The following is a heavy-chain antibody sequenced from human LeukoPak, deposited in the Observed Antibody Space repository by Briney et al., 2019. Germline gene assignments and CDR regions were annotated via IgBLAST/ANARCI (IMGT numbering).Heavy chain of an antibody. CDR3: AKVMGVPAAPIDY. V-gene: IGHV3-53*01. CDR1: GFTVSSNY. J-gene: IGHJ4*02. Sequence: GGSLRLSCAASGFTVSSNYMSWVRQAPGKGLEWVSVIYSGGTTYYADSVKGRFTISRDNSKNTLYLQMNSLRAEDTAVYYCAKVMGVPAAPIDYWGQGTLVTVSS. D-gene: IGHD2-2*01. CDR2: IYSGGTT.